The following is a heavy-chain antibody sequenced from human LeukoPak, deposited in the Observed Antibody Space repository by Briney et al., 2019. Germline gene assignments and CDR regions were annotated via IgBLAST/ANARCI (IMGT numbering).Heavy chain of an antibody. J-gene: IGHJ4*02. V-gene: IGHV3-23*01. D-gene: IGHD1-26*01. CDR3: ATNPWEATDFDY. Sequence: PGGSLRLSCAASGFTFSSYGMSWVRQAPGKGLEWVSAISGSGGSTYYADSVKGRFTISRDNSKNTLYLQMNSLRAEDTAVYYCATNPWEATDFDYWGQGTLVTVSS. CDR2: ISGSGGST. CDR1: GFTFSSYG.